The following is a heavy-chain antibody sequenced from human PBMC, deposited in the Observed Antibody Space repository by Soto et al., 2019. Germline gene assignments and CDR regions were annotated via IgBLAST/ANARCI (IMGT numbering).Heavy chain of an antibody. Sequence: QLQLQESGPGLVKPSETLSLTCTVSGGSIDSSSYHWAWIRQPPVKGLEWIGSIYYSGSTYYNPSLKSRVTISVDTSKNHFSMKLSSVTAADTAVYYCARFRLPPRYYFDYWGQGTLVTVSS. D-gene: IGHD3-10*01. J-gene: IGHJ4*02. CDR1: GGSIDSSSYH. CDR3: ARFRLPPRYYFDY. V-gene: IGHV4-39*02. CDR2: IYYSGST.